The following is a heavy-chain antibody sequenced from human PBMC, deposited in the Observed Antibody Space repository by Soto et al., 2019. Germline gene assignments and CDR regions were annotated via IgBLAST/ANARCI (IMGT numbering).Heavy chain of an antibody. V-gene: IGHV3-30-3*01. CDR3: ARDSGSFYLDY. Sequence: QVQLVESGGGVVQPGRSLRLSCAASGFTFSSYAMHWVRQAPGKGLEWVAVISYDGSNKYYADSVKGRFTISRDNSKNTLYLQMNSLRAEDTAVSYCARDSGSFYLDYWGQGTLVTVSS. D-gene: IGHD1-26*01. J-gene: IGHJ4*02. CDR2: ISYDGSNK. CDR1: GFTFSSYA.